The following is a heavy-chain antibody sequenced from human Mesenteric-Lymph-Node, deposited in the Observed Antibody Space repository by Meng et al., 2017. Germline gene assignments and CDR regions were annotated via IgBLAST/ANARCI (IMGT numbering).Heavy chain of an antibody. D-gene: IGHD6-19*01. Sequence: SETLSLTCAVYGGSFSGYYWSWIRQPPGKGLEWIGEINHSGSTNYNPSLKSRVTISVDTSTNQFSLKLSSVTAADTAVYYCARGDVAGYSSGWFGYWGQGTLVTVSS. V-gene: IGHV4-34*01. CDR3: ARGDVAGYSSGWFGY. CDR2: INHSGST. CDR1: GGSFSGYY. J-gene: IGHJ5*01.